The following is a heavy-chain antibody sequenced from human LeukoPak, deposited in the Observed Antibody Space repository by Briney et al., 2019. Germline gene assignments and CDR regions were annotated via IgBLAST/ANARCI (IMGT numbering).Heavy chain of an antibody. CDR1: GYIFTSYW. D-gene: IGHD4-23*01. CDR2: IFPGDSDT. J-gene: IGHJ4*02. Sequence: GESLKISCKASGYIFTSYWIACVRQLPGKRLEWMGIIFPGDSDTRYSPSFEGQVTISADKSISTAYLQWSSLKASDTAMYYCARRDYGGKQVDYWGQGTLVTVSS. V-gene: IGHV5-51*01. CDR3: ARRDYGGKQVDY.